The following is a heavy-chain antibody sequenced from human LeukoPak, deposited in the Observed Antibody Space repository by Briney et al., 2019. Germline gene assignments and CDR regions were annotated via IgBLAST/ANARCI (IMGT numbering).Heavy chain of an antibody. J-gene: IGHJ4*02. Sequence: SETLSLTCAVYGGSFSGYYWSWIRQPPGKGLEWIGEINHSGSTNYNPSLKSRVTISVDTSKNQFSLKLSSVTAADTAVYYCARARRSNYCYDSSGYLDYWGQGTLVTVSS. CDR2: INHSGST. V-gene: IGHV4-34*01. D-gene: IGHD3-22*01. CDR1: GGSFSGYY. CDR3: ARARRSNYCYDSSGYLDY.